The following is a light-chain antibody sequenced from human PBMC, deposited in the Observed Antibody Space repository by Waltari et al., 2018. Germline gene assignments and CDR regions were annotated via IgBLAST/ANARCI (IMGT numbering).Light chain of an antibody. CDR1: QSVTSNY. V-gene: IGKV3-20*01. CDR3: QQYGSAHWT. CDR2: GAS. J-gene: IGKJ1*01. Sequence: ENVLRQSPGTLSLSPGESATLSCRASQSVTSNYLAWYQLKPGRAPRLLIYGASSRATGIPDRFTGSGSGTDFALTISRLEPEDFAVYYCQQYGSAHWTFGQGTKVEVK.